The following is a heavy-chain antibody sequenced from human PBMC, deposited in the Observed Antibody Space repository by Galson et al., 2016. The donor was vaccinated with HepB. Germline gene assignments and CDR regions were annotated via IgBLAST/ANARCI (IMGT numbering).Heavy chain of an antibody. V-gene: IGHV1-18*04. CDR2: ISAYNGDE. CDR1: GFTFSNFG. J-gene: IGHJ4*02. D-gene: IGHD4-17*01. Sequence: SVKVSCKASGFTFSNFGFTWVRQAPGQGLEWLGWISAYNGDENYAQRVLGRLTMKTDTSTNTAYMEVGSLTSDDTAIYYCVRGSSRVRTDFWGQGTLVTVSS. CDR3: VRGSSRVRTDF.